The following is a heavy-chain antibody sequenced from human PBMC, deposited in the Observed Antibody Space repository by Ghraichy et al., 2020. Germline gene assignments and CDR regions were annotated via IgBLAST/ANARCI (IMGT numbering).Heavy chain of an antibody. CDR1: GGTFSSYA. V-gene: IGHV1-69*13. J-gene: IGHJ4*02. CDR3: ARGKTAAPTSFDY. CDR2: IIPIFGTA. D-gene: IGHD2-15*01. Sequence: SVKVSCKASGGTFSSYAISWVRQAPGQGLEWMGGIIPIFGTANYAQKFQGRVTITADESTSTAYMELSSLRSEDTAVYYCARGKTAAPTSFDYWGQGTLVTVSS.